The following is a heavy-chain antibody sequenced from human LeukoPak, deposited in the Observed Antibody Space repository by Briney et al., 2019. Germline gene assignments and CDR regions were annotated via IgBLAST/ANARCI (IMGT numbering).Heavy chain of an antibody. Sequence: SETLSLTCTVSGGSISSYFWSWIRQPPGKGLTWIGFIYYTGINNYNTSLKSRVTISVETSKNQFSLKLNSVTAADTAVYFFARGSYSNYYWAYWGQGALVT. D-gene: IGHD4-11*01. CDR2: IYYTGIN. CDR3: ARGSYSNYYWAY. J-gene: IGHJ4*02. CDR1: GGSISSYF. V-gene: IGHV4-59*01.